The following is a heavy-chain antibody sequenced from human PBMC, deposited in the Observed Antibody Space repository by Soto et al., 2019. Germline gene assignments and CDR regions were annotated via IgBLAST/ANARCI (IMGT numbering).Heavy chain of an antibody. CDR3: AKAHCSSTSCYGRGNWFDP. CDR2: ISWNSGSI. V-gene: IGHV3-9*01. CDR1: GFTFDDYA. Sequence: EVQLVESGGGLVQPGRSLRLSCAASGFTFDDYAMHWVRQAPGKGLEWVSGISWNSGSIGYADSVKGRFTISRDNAKNSLYLQMNSLRAEDTALYYCAKAHCSSTSCYGRGNWFDPWGQGTLVTVSS. D-gene: IGHD2-2*01. J-gene: IGHJ5*02.